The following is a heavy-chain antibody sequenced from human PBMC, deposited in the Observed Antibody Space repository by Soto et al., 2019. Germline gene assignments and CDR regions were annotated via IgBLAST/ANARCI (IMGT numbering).Heavy chain of an antibody. D-gene: IGHD4-17*01. Sequence: QVQLVESGEGVVQPGRSLRLSCTASGFTFSSYGMHWVRQAPGKGLEWVGVISYDGSNKYYADSVKDRLSIYRDNFKNTLYLQRNRLRAEDTAVYSCAQCVGAFDSWGQGTLVTVSS. CDR1: GFTFSSYG. CDR2: ISYDGSNK. V-gene: IGHV3-30*18. CDR3: AQCVGAFDS. J-gene: IGHJ4*02.